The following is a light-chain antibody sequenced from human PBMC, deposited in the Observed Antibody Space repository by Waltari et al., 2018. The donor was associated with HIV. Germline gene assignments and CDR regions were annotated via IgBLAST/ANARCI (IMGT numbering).Light chain of an antibody. CDR1: QNLTNY. CDR3: QQSFSAAIT. CDR2: GAS. V-gene: IGKV1-39*01. Sequence: DIQMTQSPSSLSASVGDTVTITCRASQNLTNYLNWYQQRPGKPPNLLIYGASSLQPGVPSRFSARTSGANFTLTITRLQPEDFASYYCQQSFSAAITLGQGTRL. J-gene: IGKJ5*01.